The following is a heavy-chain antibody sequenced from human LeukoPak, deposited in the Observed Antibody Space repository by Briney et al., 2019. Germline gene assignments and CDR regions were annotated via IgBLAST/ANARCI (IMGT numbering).Heavy chain of an antibody. J-gene: IGHJ4*02. V-gene: IGHV4-61*08. CDR1: GGSISSGGYY. D-gene: IGHD6-13*01. CDR3: AGSPGIEEFLLDY. CDR2: IYYSGST. Sequence: SQTLSLTCTVSGGSISSGGYYWSWIRQHPGKGLEWIGYIYYSGSTNYNPSLKSRVTISVDTSKNQFSLKLSSVTAADTAVYYCAGSPGIEEFLLDYWGQGTLVTVSS.